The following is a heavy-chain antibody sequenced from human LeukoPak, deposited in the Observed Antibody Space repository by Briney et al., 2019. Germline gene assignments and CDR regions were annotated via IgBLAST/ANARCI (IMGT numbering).Heavy chain of an antibody. CDR1: GFTFSSYN. J-gene: IGHJ5*02. D-gene: IGHD3-10*01. CDR3: AKDPFGSGSYKWRFDP. CDR2: ISGGSYT. V-gene: IGHV3-21*01. Sequence: GGSLRLSCAASGFTFSSYNMNWVRQAPGKGLEWVSSISGGSYTSYADSVKGRFTISRDNAKNSLYLQMNSLRAEDTAVYYCAKDPFGSGSYKWRFDPWGQGTLVTVSS.